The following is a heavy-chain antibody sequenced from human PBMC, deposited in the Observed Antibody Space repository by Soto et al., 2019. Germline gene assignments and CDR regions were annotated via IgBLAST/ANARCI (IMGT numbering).Heavy chain of an antibody. Sequence: QVQLVQSGAEVKKPGSSVKVSCKASGGTFSSYAISWVRQAPVQGLEWMGGIIPIFGTANYAQKFQARVTITADKSTSTAYRERSSLSSEETAVYYCASPGTTGYYYYGMDVWGQGTTVTVSS. V-gene: IGHV1-69*06. CDR3: ASPGTTGYYYYGMDV. CDR2: IIPIFGTA. J-gene: IGHJ6*02. CDR1: GGTFSSYA. D-gene: IGHD1-7*01.